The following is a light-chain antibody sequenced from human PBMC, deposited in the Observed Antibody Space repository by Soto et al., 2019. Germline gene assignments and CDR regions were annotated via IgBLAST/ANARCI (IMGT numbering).Light chain of an antibody. CDR1: QSISSW. CDR2: DAS. V-gene: IGKV1-5*01. CDR3: QQYNSYSSFT. J-gene: IGKJ2*01. Sequence: DIQMTQSPSTLSASVGDRVTITCRASQSISSWLAWYQQKPGKAPKVLIYDASSLESGVPSRFSGSGSGTEFTLTVSSLQPDDFATYYCQQYNSYSSFTFGQWTKLEIK.